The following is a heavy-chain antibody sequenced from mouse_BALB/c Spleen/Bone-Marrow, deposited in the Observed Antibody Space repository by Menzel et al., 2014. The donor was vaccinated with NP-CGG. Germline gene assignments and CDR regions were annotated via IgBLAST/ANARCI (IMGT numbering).Heavy chain of an antibody. CDR3: ARRAPTVVATDY. Sequence: QVQLQQSGAELVKPGASVKLSCKASGYTFTSYWMHWVKQRPGQGLEWIGEINPGNDRTNYNEKFKSKATLTVDKSSSTAYMQLSSLTSEDSAVYYCARRAPTVVATDYWGQGTTLTVSS. V-gene: IGHV1S81*02. CDR1: GYTFTSYW. D-gene: IGHD1-1*01. J-gene: IGHJ2*01. CDR2: INPGNDRT.